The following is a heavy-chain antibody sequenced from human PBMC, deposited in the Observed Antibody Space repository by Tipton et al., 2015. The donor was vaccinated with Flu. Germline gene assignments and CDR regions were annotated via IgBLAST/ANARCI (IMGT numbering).Heavy chain of an antibody. CDR3: ARDPSLGMPYYFDY. Sequence: TLSLTCSVSGDSIGSRYFCGCIRQPPGKGLAWIGNIHRSGTTYYNPSLKSRVTISVDTSKKQFSLRLRSVTAADTAVYYCARDPSLGMPYYFDYWGQGTLVTASS. V-gene: IGHV4-38-2*02. D-gene: IGHD2-2*01. CDR1: GDSIGSRYF. CDR2: IHRSGTT. J-gene: IGHJ4*02.